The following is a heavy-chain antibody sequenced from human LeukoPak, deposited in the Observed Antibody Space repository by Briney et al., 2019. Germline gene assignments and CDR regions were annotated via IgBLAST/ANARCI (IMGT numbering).Heavy chain of an antibody. Sequence: ASVKVSCKASGCPFTNYAYHWVRQAPGQGLEWLGWINAGNDDTKYSQKFQGRVTITRDTSASTAYMEMRSLRSEDTAVYYCAREIDRDDYNRFFDYWGQGTLVTVSS. CDR2: INAGNDDT. CDR1: GCPFTNYA. J-gene: IGHJ4*02. D-gene: IGHD5-24*01. V-gene: IGHV1-3*01. CDR3: AREIDRDDYNRFFDY.